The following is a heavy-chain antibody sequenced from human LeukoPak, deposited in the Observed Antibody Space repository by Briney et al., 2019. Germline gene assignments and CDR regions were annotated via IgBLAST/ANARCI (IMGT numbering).Heavy chain of an antibody. CDR2: INPNSGGT. V-gene: IGHV1-2*02. CDR3: ARLAGALYYYDSSGYATRDY. CDR1: GYTFTGYY. D-gene: IGHD3-22*01. Sequence: ASVKVSCKASGYTFTGYYMHWVRQAPGQGLEWMGWINPNSGGTNYAQKFQGRVTMTRDTSISTAYMELSRLRSDDTAVYYCARLAGALYYYDSSGYATRDYWGXGTLVTVSS. J-gene: IGHJ4*01.